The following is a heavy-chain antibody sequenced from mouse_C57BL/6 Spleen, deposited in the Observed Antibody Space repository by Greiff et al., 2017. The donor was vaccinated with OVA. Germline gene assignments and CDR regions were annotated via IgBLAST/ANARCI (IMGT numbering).Heavy chain of an antibody. CDR2: IYPGSGST. CDR1: GYTFTSYW. V-gene: IGHV1-55*01. CDR3: ARYYGSSSWLAY. Sequence: VQLQQPGAELVKPGASVKMSCKASGYTFTSYWITWVKQRPGQGLEWIGDIYPGSGSTNDNEKFKSKDTLTVDTSSSPTYMQLSSLTSEDSAVYYCARYYGSSSWLAYWGQGTLVTVSA. D-gene: IGHD1-1*01. J-gene: IGHJ3*01.